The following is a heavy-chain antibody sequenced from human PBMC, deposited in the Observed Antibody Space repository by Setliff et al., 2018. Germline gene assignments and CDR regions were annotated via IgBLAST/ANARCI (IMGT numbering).Heavy chain of an antibody. J-gene: IGHJ4*02. Sequence: KASETLSLTCTVSGGSISSGGYYWSWIRQHPGKGLEWIGYIYYSGSTYYNPSLKSRVTISVDTSKNQFSLKLSSVTAADTAVYYCAREALAYYYDSSDPEGVFDYWGQGTLVTVSS. V-gene: IGHV4-31*03. CDR2: IYYSGST. D-gene: IGHD3-22*01. CDR1: GGSISSGGYY. CDR3: AREALAYYYDSSDPEGVFDY.